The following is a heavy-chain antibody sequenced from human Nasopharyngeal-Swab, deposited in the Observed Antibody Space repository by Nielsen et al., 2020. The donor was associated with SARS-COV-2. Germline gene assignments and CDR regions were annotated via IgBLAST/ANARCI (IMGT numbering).Heavy chain of an antibody. CDR3: ARRGYSYAPRD. V-gene: IGHV4-30-2*01. CDR2: IYHSGST. D-gene: IGHD5-18*01. J-gene: IGHJ4*02. Sequence: SETLSLTCAVSGGSISSGGYSWSWIRQPPGKGLEWIGYIYHSGSTYYNPSLKSRVTISVDTSKNQFSLKLSSVTAADTAVYYCARRGYSYAPRDWGQGTLVTVSS. CDR1: GGSISSGGYS.